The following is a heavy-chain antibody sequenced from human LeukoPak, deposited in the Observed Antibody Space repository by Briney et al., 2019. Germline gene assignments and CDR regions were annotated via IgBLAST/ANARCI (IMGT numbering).Heavy chain of an antibody. D-gene: IGHD3-9*01. CDR2: ISSSSYI. V-gene: IGHV3-21*01. Sequence: GGSLRLSCAASGFTFSSYSVNWVRQAPGKGLEWVSSISSSSYIYYADSVKGRSTISRDNAKNSLYLQMNSLRAEVTAVYYCARIRYFDWFRYYGMDVWGQGTTVTVSS. CDR1: GFTFSSYS. J-gene: IGHJ6*02. CDR3: ARIRYFDWFRYYGMDV.